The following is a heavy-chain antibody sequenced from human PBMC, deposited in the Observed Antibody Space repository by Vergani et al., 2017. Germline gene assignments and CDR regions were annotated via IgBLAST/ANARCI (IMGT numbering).Heavy chain of an antibody. CDR1: GFTFTSSA. CDR3: AKTSRITMIVVVITDAFDI. CDR2: IVVGSGNT. Sequence: QMQLVQSGPEVKKPGTSVKVSCKASGFTFTSSAMQWVRQARGQRLEWIGWIVVGSGNTNYAQKFQERVTITRDMSTSTAYMELSSLRSEDTAVYYCAKTSRITMIVVVITDAFDIWGQGTMVTVSS. J-gene: IGHJ3*02. D-gene: IGHD3-22*01. V-gene: IGHV1-58*02.